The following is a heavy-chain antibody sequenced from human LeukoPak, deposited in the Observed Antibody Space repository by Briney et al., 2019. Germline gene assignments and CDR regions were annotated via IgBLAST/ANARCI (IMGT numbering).Heavy chain of an antibody. V-gene: IGHV3-48*04. D-gene: IGHD2-21*02. CDR3: ARDQAVVTAMNAFDI. CDR1: GFTFSSYS. CDR2: ISSSGSTI. J-gene: IGHJ3*02. Sequence: GGSLRLSCAASGFTFSSYSMNWVRQAPGKGLEWVSYISSSGSTIYYVDSVKGRFTISRDNAKNSLYLQMNSLTAEDTAVYYCARDQAVVTAMNAFDIWGQGTMVTVSS.